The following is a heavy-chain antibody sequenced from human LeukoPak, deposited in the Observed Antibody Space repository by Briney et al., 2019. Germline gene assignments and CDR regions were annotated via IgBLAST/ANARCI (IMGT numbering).Heavy chain of an antibody. D-gene: IGHD3-16*02. CDR3: ARVNPSQLLGELSFDY. CDR1: GFTVSSNY. V-gene: IGHV3-53*01. J-gene: IGHJ4*02. Sequence: GGSLRLSCAASGFTVSSNYMSWVRQAPGKGLEWVSVIYSGGSTYYADSVKGRFTISRDNSKNTLYLQMNSLRAEDTAVYYCARVNPSQLLGELSFDYWGQGTLVTVSS. CDR2: IYSGGST.